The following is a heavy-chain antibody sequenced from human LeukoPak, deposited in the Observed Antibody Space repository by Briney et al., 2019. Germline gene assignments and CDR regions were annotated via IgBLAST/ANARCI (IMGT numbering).Heavy chain of an antibody. Sequence: GASVKVSCKASGYTFTGYYMHWVRQAPGQGLEWMGWINPNSGGTNYAQKFRGRVTMTRDTSISTAYMELSRLRSDDTAVYYCASPANYYYDSSGYSNWFDPWGQGTLVTVSS. CDR2: INPNSGGT. CDR3: ASPANYYYDSSGYSNWFDP. CDR1: GYTFTGYY. V-gene: IGHV1-2*02. D-gene: IGHD3-22*01. J-gene: IGHJ5*02.